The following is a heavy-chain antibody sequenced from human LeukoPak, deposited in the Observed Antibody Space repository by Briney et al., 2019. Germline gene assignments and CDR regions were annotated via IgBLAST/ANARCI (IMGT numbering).Heavy chain of an antibody. Sequence: GGSQRLSCAASGFTFSGYAMSWVRQAPGKGLEWVSAISGSGGSTYYADSVKGRFTISRDNSKNTLYLQMNSLRAEDTAVYYCAKEENIVASMQISDYWGQGTLVTVSS. J-gene: IGHJ4*02. V-gene: IGHV3-23*01. CDR3: AKEENIVASMQISDY. CDR2: ISGSGGST. D-gene: IGHD5-12*01. CDR1: GFTFSGYA.